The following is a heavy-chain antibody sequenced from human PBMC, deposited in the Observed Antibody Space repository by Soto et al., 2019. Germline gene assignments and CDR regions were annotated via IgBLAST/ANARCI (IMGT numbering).Heavy chain of an antibody. CDR1: GDSVSSNSAA. CDR3: ASGYCSGGSCYPGIDYYYGMDV. D-gene: IGHD2-15*01. J-gene: IGHJ6*02. CDR2: TYYRSKWYN. V-gene: IGHV6-1*01. Sequence: PSQTLSLTCAISGDSVSSNSAAWNWIRQSPSRGLEWLGRTYYRSKWYNDYAVSVKSRITINPDTSKNQFSLQLNSVTPEDTAVYYCASGYCSGGSCYPGIDYYYGMDVWGQGTTVTVSS.